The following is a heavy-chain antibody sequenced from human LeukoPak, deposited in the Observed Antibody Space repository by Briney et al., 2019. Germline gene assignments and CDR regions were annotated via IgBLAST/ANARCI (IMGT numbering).Heavy chain of an antibody. CDR3: ARGLEEYYGSGSYYNWFDP. CDR2: IIPIFGTA. CDR1: GYIFSNYI. V-gene: IGHV1-69*13. Sequence: GASVKVSCKASGYIFSNYIMHWVRQAPGQGLEWMGGIIPIFGTANYAQKFQGRVTITADESTSTAYMELSSLRSEDTAVYYCARGLEEYYGSGSYYNWFDPWGQGTLVTVSS. J-gene: IGHJ5*02. D-gene: IGHD3-10*01.